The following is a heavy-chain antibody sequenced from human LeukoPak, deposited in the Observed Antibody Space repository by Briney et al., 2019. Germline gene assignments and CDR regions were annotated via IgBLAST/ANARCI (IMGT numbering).Heavy chain of an antibody. J-gene: IGHJ6*03. CDR3: ARVQLERRREAYYYYYYMDV. CDR2: INHSGST. CDR1: GGSFSGYY. D-gene: IGHD1-1*01. Sequence: SETLSLTCAVYGGSFSGYYWSWIRQPPGKGLEWIGEINHSGSTNYNPSLKSRVTISVDTSKNQFSLKLSSVTAADTAVYYCARVQLERRREAYYYYYYMDVWGKGTTVTVSS. V-gene: IGHV4-34*01.